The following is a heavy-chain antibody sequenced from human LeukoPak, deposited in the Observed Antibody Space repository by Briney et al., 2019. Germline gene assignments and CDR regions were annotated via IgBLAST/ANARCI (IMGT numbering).Heavy chain of an antibody. CDR2: INPSGGST. Sequence: ASVKVSCKASGYTFTSYYMHWVRQAPGQGLEWMGIINPSGGSTSYAQKFQGRVTMTRDTSTSTVYMELGSLRSEDTAVYYCARGPPRYSSGWYGWYFDLWGRGTLVTVSS. J-gene: IGHJ2*01. V-gene: IGHV1-46*01. CDR1: GYTFTSYY. CDR3: ARGPPRYSSGWYGWYFDL. D-gene: IGHD6-19*01.